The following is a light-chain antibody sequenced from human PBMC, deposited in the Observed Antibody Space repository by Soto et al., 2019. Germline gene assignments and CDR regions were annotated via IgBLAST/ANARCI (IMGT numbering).Light chain of an antibody. CDR2: EVN. CDR1: SSDVGGYNY. Sequence: QSALTQPASVSGSPGQSITISCTGTSSDVGGYNYVSWYQQHQGKAPQLMIYEVNKRPSGVPDRFSGSKSGNTASLTVSGLQAEDEADYYCSSYAGSSNVFGTGTKVTVL. J-gene: IGLJ1*01. V-gene: IGLV2-8*01. CDR3: SSYAGSSNV.